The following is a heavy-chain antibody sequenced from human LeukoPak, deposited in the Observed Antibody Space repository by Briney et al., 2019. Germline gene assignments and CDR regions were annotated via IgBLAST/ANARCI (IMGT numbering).Heavy chain of an antibody. Sequence: GGSLRLSCVASGFTFSSYWMHWVRQAPGKGLEWVSRIDFETDTTTYAGSVKGRFTISRDNTKNALYLQMDSLRDEDAAVYYCVRAGSGFDYWGQGTLVTVTS. V-gene: IGHV3-74*01. D-gene: IGHD2-15*01. J-gene: IGHJ4*02. CDR2: IDFETDTT. CDR1: GFTFSSYW. CDR3: VRAGSGFDY.